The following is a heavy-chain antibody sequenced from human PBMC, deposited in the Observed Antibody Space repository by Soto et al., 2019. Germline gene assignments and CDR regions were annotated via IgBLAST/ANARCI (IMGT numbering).Heavy chain of an antibody. CDR2: IYWDDSK. Sequence: QITLKESGPTLVRPTQTLTLTCAFSGFSLSTSGVGVGWIRQPPGKALEWLAVIYWDDSKHYSPSLRSRLTITKDTSKNQVVLTMTNMDPMDTGTYYCAHKGPEDWPXXYXXXGXXVTVSS. D-gene: IGHD3-9*01. J-gene: IGHJ4*01. CDR3: AHKGPEDWPXXY. CDR1: GFSLSTSGVG. V-gene: IGHV2-5*02.